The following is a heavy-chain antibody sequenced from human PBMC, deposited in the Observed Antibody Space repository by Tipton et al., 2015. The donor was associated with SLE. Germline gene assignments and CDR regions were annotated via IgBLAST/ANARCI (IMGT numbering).Heavy chain of an antibody. V-gene: IGHV4-39*07. CDR1: GGSISSSSYY. D-gene: IGHD2-21*01. CDR2: IYYSGST. J-gene: IGHJ4*02. Sequence: TLPLTCTVSGGSISSSSYYWGWIRQPPGKGLEWIGSIYYSGSTYYNPSLKSRVTISVDTSKNQFSLKLSSVTAADTAVYYCARLRVISYCFDYWGQGTLVTVSS. CDR3: ARLRVISYCFDY.